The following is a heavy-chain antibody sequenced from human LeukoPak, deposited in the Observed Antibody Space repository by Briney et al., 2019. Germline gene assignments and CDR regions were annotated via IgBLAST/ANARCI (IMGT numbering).Heavy chain of an antibody. CDR1: GYTFTGYY. V-gene: IGHV1-2*02. CDR2: INPNSSGT. D-gene: IGHD3-22*01. J-gene: IGHJ6*03. CDR3: ARDYYGLPNYYYDMDV. Sequence: GASVKVSCKSSGYTFTGYYMHWVRQAPGQGLEWMGWINPNSSGTNYAQKFQGRVTMTRDTSISTAYMELSRLRSDDTAVYYCARDYYGLPNYYYDMDVWGKGTTVTVSS.